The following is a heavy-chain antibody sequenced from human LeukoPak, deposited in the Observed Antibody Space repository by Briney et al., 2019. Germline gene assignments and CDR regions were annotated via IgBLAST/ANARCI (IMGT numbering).Heavy chain of an antibody. Sequence: GGSLRLSCAASGFTFSSYEMNWVRQAPGKGLEWVSYITSGGNTRYYADSVKGRFTISRDNAKNSLYLQMNSLRAEDTAVYYCARDEIYYDILTGYRHFDYWGQGTLVTVFS. CDR3: ARDEIYYDILTGYRHFDY. CDR2: ITSGGNTR. V-gene: IGHV3-48*03. J-gene: IGHJ4*02. CDR1: GFTFSSYE. D-gene: IGHD3-9*01.